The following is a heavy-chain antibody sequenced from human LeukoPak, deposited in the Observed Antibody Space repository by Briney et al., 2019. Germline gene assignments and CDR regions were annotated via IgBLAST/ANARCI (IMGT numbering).Heavy chain of an antibody. Sequence: PGGSLRLSCTPSGFTFADYAMTWFRQPPGKGLEWVGFITSKRPGGTTEYAASVKARFTISRDDSKGIAYLQMDSLKTEDTGVYHCARGHTLIQHWGQGTLVTVSS. CDR2: ITSKRPGGTT. D-gene: IGHD3-22*01. CDR1: GFTFADYA. J-gene: IGHJ4*02. CDR3: ARGHTLIQH. V-gene: IGHV3-49*03.